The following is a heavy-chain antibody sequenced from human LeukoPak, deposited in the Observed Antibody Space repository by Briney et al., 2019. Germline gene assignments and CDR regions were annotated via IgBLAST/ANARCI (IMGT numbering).Heavy chain of an antibody. CDR2: ISGSGSTT. D-gene: IGHD2-2*01. J-gene: IGHJ4*02. Sequence: GGSLRLSCVASGFTFSSYEMIWIRQAPGKGLEWVSYISGSGSTTHYADSVRGRFTTSRDNAENSLYLQMNNLRAEDTAIYYCAREREDCSSSSCYEEFDCWGQGTLVTVSS. CDR1: GFTFSSYE. V-gene: IGHV3-48*03. CDR3: AREREDCSSSSCYEEFDC.